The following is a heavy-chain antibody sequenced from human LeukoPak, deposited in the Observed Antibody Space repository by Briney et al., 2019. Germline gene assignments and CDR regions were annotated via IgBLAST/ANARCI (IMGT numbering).Heavy chain of an antibody. CDR2: IYTSGST. Sequence: SETLSLTCTVSGGSISSGSYYWSWIRQPAGKGLEWIGRIYTSGSTNYNPSLKSRVTISVDTSKNQFSLKLSSVTAADTAVYYCARVLSVVPAAIDAFDIWGQGTMVTVSS. V-gene: IGHV4-61*02. J-gene: IGHJ3*02. D-gene: IGHD2-2*01. CDR3: ARVLSVVPAAIDAFDI. CDR1: GGSISSGSYY.